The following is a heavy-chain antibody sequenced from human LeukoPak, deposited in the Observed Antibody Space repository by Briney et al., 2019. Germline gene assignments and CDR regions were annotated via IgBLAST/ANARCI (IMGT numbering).Heavy chain of an antibody. J-gene: IGHJ5*02. D-gene: IGHD5-24*01. CDR3: ARLRDLYNCFDP. V-gene: IGHV4-59*01. Sequence: PSETLSLTCTVSGGSISSYYWSWLRQPPGKGLEWIGYIYYSGSTNYNPSLKSRVTISVDTSKNQFSLKPSSVTAADTAVYYCARLRDLYNCFDPWGQGTLVIVSS. CDR2: IYYSGST. CDR1: GGSISSYY.